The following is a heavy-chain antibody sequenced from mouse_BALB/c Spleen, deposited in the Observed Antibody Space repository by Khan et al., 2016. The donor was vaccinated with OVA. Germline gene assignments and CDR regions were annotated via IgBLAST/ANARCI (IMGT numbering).Heavy chain of an antibody. CDR3: TPVGSANVSFDY. CDR2: IYPFNDAT. D-gene: IGHD6-1*01. Sequence: EVQRVESGPEVVKPGASVKMSCKASGYTFTSYDMHWVKQKPGQGLEWIGYIYPFNDATKFNEKFNGKATLTSDKSSSTAYMELSSLTSEDSAVYYCTPVGSANVSFDYWGQGILIAASA. J-gene: IGHJ3*01. CDR1: GYTFTSYD. V-gene: IGHV1S136*01.